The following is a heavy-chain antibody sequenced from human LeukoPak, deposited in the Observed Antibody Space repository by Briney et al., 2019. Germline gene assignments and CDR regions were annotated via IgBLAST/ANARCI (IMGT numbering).Heavy chain of an antibody. J-gene: IGHJ4*02. CDR1: GFTFSSYS. CDR3: LGYCSSTSCLIDY. Sequence: GGSLRLSCAASGFTFSSYSMNWVRQAPGKGREWVSSISSSSSYIYYADSVKGRFTISRDNAKNSLYLQMNSLRAEDTAVYYCLGYCSSTSCLIDYWGQGTLVTVSS. D-gene: IGHD2-2*01. V-gene: IGHV3-21*01. CDR2: ISSSSSYI.